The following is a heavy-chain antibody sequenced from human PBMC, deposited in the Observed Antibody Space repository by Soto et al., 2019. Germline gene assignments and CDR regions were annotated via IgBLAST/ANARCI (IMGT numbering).Heavy chain of an antibody. J-gene: IGHJ4*02. CDR1: GYTFTSYG. Sequence: QVQLVQSGAEVKKPGASVKVSCKASGYTFTSYGISWVRQAPGQGLEWMGWISAYNGNTNYAQKLQGRVTMTTDTSTSTAYMELRSLRSDDTAVYYCARDLVQTYTFVGVIAPTPIDYWGQGTLVTVSS. CDR3: ARDLVQTYTFVGVIAPTPIDY. D-gene: IGHD3-16*02. CDR2: ISAYNGNT. V-gene: IGHV1-18*01.